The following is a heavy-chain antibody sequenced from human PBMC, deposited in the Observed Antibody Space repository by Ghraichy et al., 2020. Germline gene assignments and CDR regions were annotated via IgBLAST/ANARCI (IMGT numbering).Heavy chain of an antibody. J-gene: IGHJ3*02. V-gene: IGHV4-61*01. D-gene: IGHD3-22*01. CDR2: IYYSGST. CDR3: ATFYYYDSSGYSNKGTFDI. Sequence: SETLSLTCTVSGGSVSSGSYYWSWIRQPPGKGLEWIGYIYYSGSTNYNPSLKSRVTISVDTSKNQFSLKLSSVTAADTAVYYCATFYYYDSSGYSNKGTFDIWGQGTMVTVSS. CDR1: GGSVSSGSYY.